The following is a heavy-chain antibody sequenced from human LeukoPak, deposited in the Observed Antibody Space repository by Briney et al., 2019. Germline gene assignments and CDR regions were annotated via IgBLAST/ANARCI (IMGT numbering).Heavy chain of an antibody. V-gene: IGHV3-49*04. CDR3: TTDFILY. CDR1: GFTFSSHG. J-gene: IGHJ4*02. CDR2: IRSKAYGGTT. Sequence: GGSLRLSCAASGFTFSSHGMSWVRQAPGKGLEWVGFIRSKAYGGTTEYAASVKGRFTISRDDSKNTLYLQMNSLKTEDTAVYYCTTDFILYWGQGTLVTVSS.